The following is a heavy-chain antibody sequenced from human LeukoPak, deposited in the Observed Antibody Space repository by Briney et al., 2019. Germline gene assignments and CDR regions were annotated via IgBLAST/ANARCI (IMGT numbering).Heavy chain of an antibody. J-gene: IGHJ4*02. CDR2: IYSGGST. Sequence: VGSLRLSCAASGLTVSSSYLTWVRQAPGKGLEWVSVIYSGGSTYYAASVKGRFTISRDNSKNTLYLQMNSLRAEDTAVYYCARLRSYGFDYWGQGTLVTVSS. CDR1: GLTVSSSY. D-gene: IGHD5-18*01. CDR3: ARLRSYGFDY. V-gene: IGHV3-53*01.